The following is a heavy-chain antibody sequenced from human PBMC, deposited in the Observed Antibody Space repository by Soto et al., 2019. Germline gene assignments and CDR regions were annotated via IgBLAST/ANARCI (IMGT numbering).Heavy chain of an antibody. CDR2: ISGSGENT. V-gene: IGHV3-23*01. J-gene: IGHJ4*02. CDR3: AKDYGVRVIMANLFDS. CDR1: GFTFNNYA. Sequence: EVQLLESGGGLVQPGGSRRIYCTASGFTFNNYAMAWVRHAPGKGLEWVSGISGSGENTNYADSVKGRFTISRDNSKNTLYLQMKRLRAEDTALYYCAKDYGVRVIMANLFDSWGQGTLVTVSS. D-gene: IGHD3-10*01.